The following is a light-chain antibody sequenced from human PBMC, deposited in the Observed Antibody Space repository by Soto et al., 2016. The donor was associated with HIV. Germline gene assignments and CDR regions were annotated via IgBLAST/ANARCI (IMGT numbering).Light chain of an antibody. CDR3: QVWDSNSDHVI. Sequence: SYELTQPPSVSVAPGKTARITCGGNNIGSKSVHWCQQKPGQAPVLVVYDDSDRPSGTPERFSGSNFGKTATLTISRVEVGDEADYYCQVWDSNSDHVIFGGGTKLTVL. CDR2: DDS. CDR1: NIGSKS. J-gene: IGLJ2*01. V-gene: IGLV3-21*03.